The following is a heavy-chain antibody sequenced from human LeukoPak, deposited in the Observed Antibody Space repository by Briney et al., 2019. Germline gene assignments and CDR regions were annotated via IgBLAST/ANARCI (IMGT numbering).Heavy chain of an antibody. V-gene: IGHV1-18*01. J-gene: IGHJ3*02. CDR3: AREPSSWPAFDI. CDR1: GYTFTSYG. Sequence: ASVTVSCKASGYTFTSYGISWVRQAPGQGLEWMGWISAYNGNTNYAQKLQGRVTMTTDTSTSTAYMELRSLRSDDTAVYYCAREPSSWPAFDIWGQGTMVTVSS. D-gene: IGHD6-13*01. CDR2: ISAYNGNT.